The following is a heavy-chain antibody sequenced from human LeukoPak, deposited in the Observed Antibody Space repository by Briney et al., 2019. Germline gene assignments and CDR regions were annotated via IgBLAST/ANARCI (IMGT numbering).Heavy chain of an antibody. CDR2: IYSTGGT. J-gene: IGHJ5*02. D-gene: IGHD3-16*01. Sequence: SETLSLTCTVSGGSISGYIWSWIRQPPGKGLEWIAYIYSTGGTNYNPSLKSRVTISVDTSKNQFSLKLSSVTAADTAVYYCARDPAPYALTGGFDPWGQGTLVTVSS. V-gene: IGHV4-59*01. CDR1: GGSISGYI. CDR3: ARDPAPYALTGGFDP.